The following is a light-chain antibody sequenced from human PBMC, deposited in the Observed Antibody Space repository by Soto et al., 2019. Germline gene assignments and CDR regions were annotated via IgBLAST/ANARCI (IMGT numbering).Light chain of an antibody. J-gene: IGLJ2*01. Sequence: QSVLTQPPSVSGAPGQRVTISCTGSSSNIGAGYDVYWYQQLPGTAPKLLIDANNNRPSGVPDRFSGSKSGTSASLAITGLQAEDEADYYCQSYDSSLSGSVFGGGTKVTVL. V-gene: IGLV1-40*01. CDR3: QSYDSSLSGSV. CDR2: ANN. CDR1: SSNIGAGYD.